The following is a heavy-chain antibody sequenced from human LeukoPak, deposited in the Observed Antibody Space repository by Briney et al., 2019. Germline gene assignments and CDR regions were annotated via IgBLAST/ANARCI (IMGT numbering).Heavy chain of an antibody. CDR2: IYYSGST. CDR1: GGSISSSSYY. V-gene: IGHV4-39*01. J-gene: IGHJ4*02. CDR3: ATLYGSGSYYNPDY. D-gene: IGHD3-10*01. Sequence: SETLSLTCTVSGGSISSSSYYWGWIRQPPGKGLEWIGSIYYSGSTYYNPSLKSRVTISVDTSKNQFSLKLSSVTAADTAVYYCATLYGSGSYYNPDYWGQGTLVTVSS.